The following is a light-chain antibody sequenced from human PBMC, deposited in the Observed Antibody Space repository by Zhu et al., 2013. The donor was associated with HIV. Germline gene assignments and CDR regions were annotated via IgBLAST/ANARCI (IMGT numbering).Light chain of an antibody. Sequence: DTVLTQSPGTLSLSPGDTATLSCRASQFVGSSTFLAWYQQKRGQAPRLLIYDASSRAAGIPDRFRGSGSGTDFTLTISRLEPEDFAVYFCQQYGNSPLTFGGGTTVELK. CDR3: QQYGNSPLT. V-gene: IGKV3-20*01. CDR2: DAS. CDR1: QFVGSSTF. J-gene: IGKJ4*01.